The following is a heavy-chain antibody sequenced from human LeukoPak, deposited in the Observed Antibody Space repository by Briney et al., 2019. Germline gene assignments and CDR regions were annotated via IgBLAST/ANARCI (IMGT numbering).Heavy chain of an antibody. D-gene: IGHD1-26*01. CDR1: GYTLTELS. CDR3: ARDWEPYYYYYMDV. CDR2: INPNSGGT. Sequence: ASVKVSCKVSGYTLTELSMHWVRQTPGQGLEGMGWINPNSGGTNYAQKFQGRVTMTRDTSISTAYMELSRLRSDDTAVYYCARDWEPYYYYYMDVWGKGTTVTVSS. V-gene: IGHV1-2*02. J-gene: IGHJ6*03.